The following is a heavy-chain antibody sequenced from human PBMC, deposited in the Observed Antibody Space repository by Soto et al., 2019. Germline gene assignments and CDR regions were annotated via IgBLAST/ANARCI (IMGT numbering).Heavy chain of an antibody. J-gene: IGHJ4*02. CDR2: ISGSGGST. CDR1: GFTFSSYA. V-gene: IGHV3-23*01. D-gene: IGHD3-9*01. Sequence: GGSLRLSCAASGFTFSSYAMSWVRQAPGKGLEWVSAISGSGGSTYYADSVKGRFTISRDNSKNTLYLQMNSLRAEDTAVYYCAKVAYDILTGYYTPHFDYWGQGTLVTVSS. CDR3: AKVAYDILTGYYTPHFDY.